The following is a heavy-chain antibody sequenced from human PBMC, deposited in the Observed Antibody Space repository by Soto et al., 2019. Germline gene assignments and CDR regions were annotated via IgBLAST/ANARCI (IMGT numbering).Heavy chain of an antibody. CDR3: ARVYRATIGFDS. V-gene: IGHV4-30-4*01. CDR2: IYYSGTT. Sequence: QVQLQESGPGLAKPSQTLSLTCTVSGVSISSGDYYWSWIRQPPGKGLEWIGHIYYSGTTYYNPSLKGRLNISVDTSKNQFSLKLSSVTATDTATYSCARVYRATIGFDSWGQGTLVTVSS. CDR1: GVSISSGDYY. D-gene: IGHD5-12*01. J-gene: IGHJ4*02.